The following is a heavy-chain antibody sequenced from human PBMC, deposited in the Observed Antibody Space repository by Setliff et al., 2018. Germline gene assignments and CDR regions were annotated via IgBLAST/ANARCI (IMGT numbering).Heavy chain of an antibody. Sequence: PGESLKISCKDSGYIFTNYWIGWVRQMPGKGLEWMGIIYAGDSATRYSPSFQGQVTISADKSISTAYLQWSSLKASDTAMYYCARSPLDDAFDIWGQGTMVTV. CDR3: ARSPLDDAFDI. J-gene: IGHJ3*02. V-gene: IGHV5-51*01. CDR2: IYAGDSAT. CDR1: GYIFTNYW.